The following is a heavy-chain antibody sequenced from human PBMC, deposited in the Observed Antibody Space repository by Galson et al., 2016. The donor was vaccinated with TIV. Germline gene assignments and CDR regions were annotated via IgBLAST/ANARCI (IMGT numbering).Heavy chain of an antibody. CDR3: ARVVLAYSNYDGYYHGMDV. J-gene: IGHJ6*02. CDR1: GDTFNSYG. Sequence: SVKDSCKASGDTFNSYGIAWVRQAPGQGLEWMGGIIPMIGTPKYAQKFQGRVTITADKSTSTAYMELSSMGSEDTARYYCARVVLAYSNYDGYYHGMDVWGQGTTVTVSS. V-gene: IGHV1-69*06. D-gene: IGHD4-11*01. CDR2: IIPMIGTP.